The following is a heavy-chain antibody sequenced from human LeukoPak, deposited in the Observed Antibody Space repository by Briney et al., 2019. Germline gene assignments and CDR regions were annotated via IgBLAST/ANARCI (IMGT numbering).Heavy chain of an antibody. D-gene: IGHD3-10*01. V-gene: IGHV4-39*01. Sequence: PSETLSLTCTVSGGSISSSTFYWGWIRQPPGKGLEWIGSLYYSGSTYYNPSLKSRVTISVDTSKNQFSLKLSSVTAADTAVYYCARPLRGGSGSYYKDWGQGTLVTVSS. CDR2: LYYSGST. J-gene: IGHJ4*02. CDR3: ARPLRGGSGSYYKD. CDR1: GGSISSSTFY.